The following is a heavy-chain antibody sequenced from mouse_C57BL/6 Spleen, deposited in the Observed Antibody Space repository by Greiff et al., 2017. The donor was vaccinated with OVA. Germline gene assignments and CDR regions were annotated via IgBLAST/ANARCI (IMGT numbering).Heavy chain of an antibody. V-gene: IGHV1-82*01. CDR1: GYAFSSYW. J-gene: IGHJ2*01. D-gene: IGHD4-1*01. Sequence: VKLVESGPELVKPGASVKMSCKASGYAFSSYWMNWVTQRPGKGLEWIGRIYPGDGDTKYNAKFKGKARLNADKSSSTAYMQLSRLTSEVSAVYFCASRFLLTRLAYWGQGTLLTVSA. CDR2: IYPGDGDT. CDR3: ASRFLLTRLAY.